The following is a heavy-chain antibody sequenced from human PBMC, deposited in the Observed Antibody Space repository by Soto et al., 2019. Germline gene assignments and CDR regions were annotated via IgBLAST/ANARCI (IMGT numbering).Heavy chain of an antibody. V-gene: IGHV3-30-3*01. CDR3: ARNSISRIFTMLVTIDY. CDR2: ISHDGSKK. CDR1: GFTFSNYA. Sequence: GGSLRLSCAASGFTFSNYAMEWVRLAPGKGLEWVAVISHDGSKKYYADSVKGRFSISRDNSKDTLYLEMNSLRAEDTAVYYCARNSISRIFTMLVTIDYWGQGTLVTVSS. J-gene: IGHJ4*02. D-gene: IGHD3-22*01.